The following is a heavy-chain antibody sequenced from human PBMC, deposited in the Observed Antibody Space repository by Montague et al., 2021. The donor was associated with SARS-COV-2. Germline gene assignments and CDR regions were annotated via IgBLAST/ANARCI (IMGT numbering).Heavy chain of an antibody. CDR2: MHYTGTS. Sequence: SETLSLTCAISGGSASGYYWAWIRQPPGKGLEWIGYMHYTGTSNYNSTLKIRVPMSIDMSENHFSLTLTPVAAADTGVYYCARGLGYTFMFRFFDYWGHGAQVTVSS. D-gene: IGHD2-2*02. V-gene: IGHV4-59*02. CDR1: GGSASGYY. J-gene: IGHJ4*01. CDR3: ARGLGYTFMFRFFDY.